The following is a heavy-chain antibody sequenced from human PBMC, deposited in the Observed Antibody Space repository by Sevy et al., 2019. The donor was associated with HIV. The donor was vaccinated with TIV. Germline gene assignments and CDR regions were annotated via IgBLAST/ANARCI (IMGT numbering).Heavy chain of an antibody. Sequence: ASVKVSCKASGYTFTSYGISWVRQAPGQGLEWMGWISAYNGNTNYAQKLQGRVTMTTDTSTSTAYMELRSLRSDDTAVYYCAREDIGGYDILTGYYRYYYGMDVWGQGTTVTVSS. CDR3: AREDIGGYDILTGYYRYYYGMDV. D-gene: IGHD3-9*01. CDR1: GYTFTSYG. CDR2: ISAYNGNT. J-gene: IGHJ6*02. V-gene: IGHV1-18*01.